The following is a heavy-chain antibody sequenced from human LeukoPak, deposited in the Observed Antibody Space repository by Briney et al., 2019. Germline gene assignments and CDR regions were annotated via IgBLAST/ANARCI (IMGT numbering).Heavy chain of an antibody. Sequence: GGSLRLSCAASGFTFSSYSMNWVRQAPGKGLEWVSSISSSSYIYYVDSVKGRFTISRDNAKNSLYLQMNSLRAEDTAVYYCARAFVAGGGVDYWGQGTLVTVSS. V-gene: IGHV3-21*01. CDR3: ARAFVAGGGVDY. CDR1: GFTFSSYS. J-gene: IGHJ4*02. CDR2: ISSSSYI. D-gene: IGHD3-16*01.